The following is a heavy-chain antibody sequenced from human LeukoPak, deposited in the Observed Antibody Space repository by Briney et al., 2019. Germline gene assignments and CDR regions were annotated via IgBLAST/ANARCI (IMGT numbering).Heavy chain of an antibody. V-gene: IGHV3-66*01. J-gene: IGHJ6*03. CDR3: AKDRGIVVVVAIMDV. CDR1: EFSVGSNY. CDR2: IYSGGST. Sequence: GGSLRLSCAASEFSVGSNYMTWVRQAPGKGLEWVSLIYSGGSTYYADSVKGRFTISRDNSKNTLYLQMNSLRAEDTAVYYCAKDRGIVVVVAIMDVWGKGTTVTVSS. D-gene: IGHD2-15*01.